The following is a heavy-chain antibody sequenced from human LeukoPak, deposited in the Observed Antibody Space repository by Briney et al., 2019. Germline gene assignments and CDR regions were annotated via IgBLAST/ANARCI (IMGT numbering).Heavy chain of an antibody. Sequence: SSETLSLTCTVSGGSISSYYWSWIRQPPGKGLEWIGYIYYSGSTNYNPSLKSRVTISVDTSKNQFSLKLSSVTAADTAVYYCARGGDSSGYYYPNFDYWGQGTLVTVSS. CDR3: ARGGDSSGYYYPNFDY. V-gene: IGHV4-59*01. CDR1: GGSISSYY. CDR2: IYYSGST. J-gene: IGHJ4*02. D-gene: IGHD3-22*01.